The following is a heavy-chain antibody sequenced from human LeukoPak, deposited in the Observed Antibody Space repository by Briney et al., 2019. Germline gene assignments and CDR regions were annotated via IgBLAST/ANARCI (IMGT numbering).Heavy chain of an antibody. CDR2: IYSGGST. CDR3: AFGGYSYGYDY. CDR1: GLTFSSHW. J-gene: IGHJ4*02. V-gene: IGHV3-53*01. D-gene: IGHD5-18*01. Sequence: GGSLRLSCAASGLTFSSHWMHWVRQAPGKGLEWVSVIYSGGSTYYADSVKGRFTISRDNSKNTLYLQMNSLRAEDTAVYYCAFGGYSYGYDYWGQGTLVTVSS.